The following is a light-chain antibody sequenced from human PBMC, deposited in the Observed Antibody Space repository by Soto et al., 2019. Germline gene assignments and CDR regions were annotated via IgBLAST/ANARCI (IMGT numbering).Light chain of an antibody. J-gene: IGLJ1*01. Sequence: QSALTQPRSVSGSPGQSVTISCTGTSSDVGGSDYVSWYLLHPGKAPKLMIYDVSERPSGVPDRFSGSKSGNTASLTISGLQPEDEAEYYCSSYAGIYTYVFGTGTKLTVL. CDR2: DVS. CDR3: SSYAGIYTYV. V-gene: IGLV2-11*01. CDR1: SSDVGGSDY.